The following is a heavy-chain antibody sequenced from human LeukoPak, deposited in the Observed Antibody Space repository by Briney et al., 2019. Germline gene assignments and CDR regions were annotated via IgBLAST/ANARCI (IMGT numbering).Heavy chain of an antibody. Sequence: GGSLRLSCAASGFTFSSYGMHWVRQAPGKGLEWVAVISYDGSNKYYADSVKGRFTISRDNSKNTLYLQMNSLRAEDTAVYYCAIGRGSWYFDYWGQGTLVTVSS. J-gene: IGHJ4*02. D-gene: IGHD6-13*01. CDR1: GFTFSSYG. CDR3: AIGRGSWYFDY. CDR2: ISYDGSNK. V-gene: IGHV3-30*03.